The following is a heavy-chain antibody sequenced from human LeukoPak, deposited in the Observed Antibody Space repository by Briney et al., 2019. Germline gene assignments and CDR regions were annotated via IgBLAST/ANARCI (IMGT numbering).Heavy chain of an antibody. V-gene: IGHV3-15*01. CDR2: IKSKTDGGTT. CDR1: GFTFSNAW. D-gene: IGHD2-2*01. Sequence: GGSLRLSCAASGFTFSNAWMSWVRQAPGKGLEWVGRIKSKTDGGTTDYAAPVKGRFTISRDDSKNTLYLQMDSLRTEDTAVYYCTTDYPYYCSSTSCYASEYFQHWGQGTLVTVSS. CDR3: TTDYPYYCSSTSCYASEYFQH. J-gene: IGHJ1*01.